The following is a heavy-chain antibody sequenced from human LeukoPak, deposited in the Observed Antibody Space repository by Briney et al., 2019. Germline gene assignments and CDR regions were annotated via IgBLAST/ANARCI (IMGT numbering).Heavy chain of an antibody. D-gene: IGHD3/OR15-3a*01. CDR3: AKQRMIYFVYIVSDFDY. J-gene: IGHJ4*02. CDR1: GFTFSSYA. V-gene: IGHV3-23*01. CDR2: ISGSGGTA. Sequence: GGSLRLSCAASGFTFSSYAMSWVRQGPGKGLEWVSAISGSGGTAYYADSVRGRFTISRDNSKNTLYLQVNSLRAEDTAVYYCAKQRMIYFVYIVSDFDYWGQGTLVTVSS.